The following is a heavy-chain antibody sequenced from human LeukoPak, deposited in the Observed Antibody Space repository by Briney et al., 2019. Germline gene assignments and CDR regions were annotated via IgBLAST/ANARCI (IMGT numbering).Heavy chain of an antibody. CDR3: ARARYDSSGYYGY. CDR1: GYTFTCYY. D-gene: IGHD3-22*01. V-gene: IGHV1-2*02. Sequence: ASVQVSFQASGYTFTCYYMHWVRPAPGQGREWMGWINPNSGGTNYPQNFRGRVTMTRDTSISTAYMELSRLRSDDTAVYYCARARYDSSGYYGYWGQGTLVTVSS. J-gene: IGHJ4*02. CDR2: INPNSGGT.